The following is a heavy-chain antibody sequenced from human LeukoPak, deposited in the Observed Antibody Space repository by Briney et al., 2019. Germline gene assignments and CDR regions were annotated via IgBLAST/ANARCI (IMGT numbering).Heavy chain of an antibody. CDR1: GFTFSSYS. D-gene: IGHD3-10*01. V-gene: IGHV3-48*02. CDR2: INGDSTTR. Sequence: GGSLRLSCAASGFTFSSYSMNWVRQAPGKGLEWVSNINGDSTTRDYADSVKGRFSISRDGAKNSLYLQMNSLRDEDTAVYYCARDNLWAFDIWGQGSMVTVSS. CDR3: ARDNLWAFDI. J-gene: IGHJ3*02.